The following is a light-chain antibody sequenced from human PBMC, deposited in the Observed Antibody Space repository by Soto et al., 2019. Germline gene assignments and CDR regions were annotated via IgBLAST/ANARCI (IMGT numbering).Light chain of an antibody. CDR2: EVS. CDR1: SSDVGAYDY. CDR3: KSYTNNNAFV. J-gene: IGLJ1*01. V-gene: IGLV2-14*01. Sequence: QSVLTQPAYVSGSPGQSLTISCTGTSSDVGAYDYVSWFQQHPDKAPKLMIYEVSNRPSGVSNRFSGSKSGNTAYLTISGLQAEDEADYYCKSYTNNNAFVFRIGTKVTVL.